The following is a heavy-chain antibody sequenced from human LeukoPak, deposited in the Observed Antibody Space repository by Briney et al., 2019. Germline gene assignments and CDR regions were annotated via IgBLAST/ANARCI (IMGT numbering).Heavy chain of an antibody. J-gene: IGHJ4*02. Sequence: PSETLSLTCTVSGGSISSSSYYWGWIRQPPGKGLEWIGSIYYSGSTYYNPSLKSRVTISVDTSKNQFSLKLSSVTAADTAVYYCARGRGSYRYSKRYFDYWGQGTLVTVSS. D-gene: IGHD3-16*02. V-gene: IGHV4-39*07. CDR2: IYYSGST. CDR3: ARGRGSYRYSKRYFDY. CDR1: GGSISSSSYY.